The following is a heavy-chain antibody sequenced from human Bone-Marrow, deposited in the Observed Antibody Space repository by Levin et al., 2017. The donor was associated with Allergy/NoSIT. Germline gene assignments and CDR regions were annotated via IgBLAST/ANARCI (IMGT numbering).Heavy chain of an antibody. J-gene: IGHJ6*03. D-gene: IGHD2-15*01. CDR1: GFTFSSYW. V-gene: IGHV3-7*04. Sequence: GESLKISCAASGFTFSSYWMSWVRQAPGKGLEWVANIKQDGSEKYYVDSVKGRFTISRDNAKNSLYLQMNSLRAEDTAVYYCARTYCSGGSCYSWDYYYYNYMDVWGKGTTVTVSS. CDR3: ARTYCSGGSCYSWDYYYYNYMDV. CDR2: IKQDGSEK.